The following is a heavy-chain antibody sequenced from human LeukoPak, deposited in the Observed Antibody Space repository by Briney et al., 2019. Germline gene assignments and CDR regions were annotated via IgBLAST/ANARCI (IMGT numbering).Heavy chain of an antibody. CDR1: GDSISTYY. J-gene: IGHJ4*02. CDR3: AKEGPEGRYYFDS. CDR2: IYYSGST. V-gene: IGHV4-59*01. D-gene: IGHD1-14*01. Sequence: PETLSLTCTVSGDSISTYYWSWIRQPPGKGLEWIGYIYYSGSTSYNPSLKSRVTISVDTSKNQFSLRLTSVTAADTAVYYCAKEGPEGRYYFDSWGQGTLVTVSS.